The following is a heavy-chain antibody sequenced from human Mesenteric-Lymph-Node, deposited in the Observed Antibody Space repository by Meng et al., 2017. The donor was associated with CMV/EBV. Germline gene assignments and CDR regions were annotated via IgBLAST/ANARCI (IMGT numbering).Heavy chain of an antibody. D-gene: IGHD6-13*01. V-gene: IGHV3-20*04. CDR1: GFTFDDYG. J-gene: IGHJ6*02. CDR2: INWNGGST. Sequence: GGFLRLSCAASGFTFDDYGMSWVRQAPGKGLEWVSGINWNGGSTGYADSVKGRFTISRDNAKNSLYLQMNSLRAEDTALYYCARVRYSSSWNYYYYYYGMDVWGQGTTVTVSS. CDR3: ARVRYSSSWNYYYYYYGMDV.